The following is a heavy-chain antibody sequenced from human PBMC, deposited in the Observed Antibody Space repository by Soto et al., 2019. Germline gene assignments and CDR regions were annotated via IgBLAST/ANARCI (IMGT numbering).Heavy chain of an antibody. Sequence: QVQLVQSGAEEKKPGASVKVSCKASGYTFTSYAMHWLRQAPGQRLEWMGWINAGNGNTKYSQKFQGRVTITRDTSARTAHTELSSVRSEDTSVYYGARCIAVAGTYAYYGMDVWGQGTTVTVSS. V-gene: IGHV1-3*05. J-gene: IGHJ6*02. CDR1: GYTFTSYA. CDR3: ARCIAVAGTYAYYGMDV. D-gene: IGHD6-19*01. CDR2: INAGNGNT.